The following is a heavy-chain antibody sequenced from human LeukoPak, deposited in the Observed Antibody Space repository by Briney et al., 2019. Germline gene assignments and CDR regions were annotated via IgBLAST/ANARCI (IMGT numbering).Heavy chain of an antibody. V-gene: IGHV3-74*01. CDR3: AKGGATVIDY. Sequence: PGGSLRLSCAASGFTFSNYWMHWVRQAPGKGLAWVSRINSDGSSTTSADSMKGRFTISRDNAKNTLYLQMNSLRAEDTAVYYCAKGGATVIDYWGQGTLVTVSS. CDR1: GFTFSNYW. CDR2: INSDGSST. D-gene: IGHD4-17*01. J-gene: IGHJ4*02.